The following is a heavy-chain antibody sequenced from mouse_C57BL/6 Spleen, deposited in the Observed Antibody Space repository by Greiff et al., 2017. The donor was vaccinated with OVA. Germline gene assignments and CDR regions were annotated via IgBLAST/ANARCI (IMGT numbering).Heavy chain of an antibody. CDR2: INPGSGGT. V-gene: IGHV1-54*01. J-gene: IGHJ3*01. D-gene: IGHD2-1*01. Sequence: QVQLKQSGAELVRPGTSVKVSCKASGYAFTNYLIEWVKQRPGQGLEWIGVINPGSGGTNYNEKFKGKATLTADKSSSTAYMQLSSLTSEDSAVYFCASGGNYVFAYWGQGTLVTVSA. CDR1: GYAFTNYL. CDR3: ASGGNYVFAY.